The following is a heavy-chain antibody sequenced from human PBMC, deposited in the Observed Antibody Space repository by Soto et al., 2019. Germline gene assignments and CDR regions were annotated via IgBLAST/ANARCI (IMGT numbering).Heavy chain of an antibody. Sequence: ASVKVSCKASGVTFSSYAISWVRQAPGQGLEWMGGIIPIFGTANYAQKFQGRVTITADESTSTAYMELSSLRSEDTAVYYCARDVLRYFDWLLKGGYYYYGMDVWGQGTTVTVSS. CDR1: GVTFSSYA. CDR2: IIPIFGTA. J-gene: IGHJ6*02. D-gene: IGHD3-9*01. CDR3: ARDVLRYFDWLLKGGYYYYGMDV. V-gene: IGHV1-69*13.